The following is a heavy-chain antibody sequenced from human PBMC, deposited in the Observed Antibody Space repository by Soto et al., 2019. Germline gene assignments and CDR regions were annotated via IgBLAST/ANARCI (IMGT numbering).Heavy chain of an antibody. Sequence: QVQLQESGPGLVKPSQTLSLTCTVSGGSISSGGYYWSWIRQHPGKGLEWIGYIYYSGSTYYNPARQRRVTTSVDTSKNQFSLKLSSVTAADTAVSYCARDRNGEVFDYWGQGTLVTVSS. CDR2: IYYSGST. CDR3: ARDRNGEVFDY. CDR1: GGSISSGGYY. V-gene: IGHV4-31*03. J-gene: IGHJ4*02. D-gene: IGHD4-17*01.